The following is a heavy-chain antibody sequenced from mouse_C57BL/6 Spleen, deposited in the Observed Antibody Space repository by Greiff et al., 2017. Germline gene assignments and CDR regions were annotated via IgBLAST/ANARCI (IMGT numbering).Heavy chain of an antibody. V-gene: IGHV5-9-1*02. CDR2: ISSGGDYI. CDR3: TRDNGSAKASGYFDY. Sequence: EVKLVESGEGLVKPGGSLKLSCAASGFTFSSYAMSWVRQTPEKRLEWVAYISSGGDYIYYADTVKGRFTISRDNARNTLYLQMSSLKSEDTAMYYCTRDNGSAKASGYFDYWGQGTTLTVSA. CDR1: GFTFSSYA. J-gene: IGHJ2*01. D-gene: IGHD3-2*02.